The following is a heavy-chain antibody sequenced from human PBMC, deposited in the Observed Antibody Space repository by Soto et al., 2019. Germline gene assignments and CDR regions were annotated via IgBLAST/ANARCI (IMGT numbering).Heavy chain of an antibody. J-gene: IGHJ4*02. D-gene: IGHD3-10*01. CDR1: GFTFDDYG. Sequence: EVQLVESGGGVVRPGGSLRLSCAASGFTFDDYGMSWVRQAPGKGLEWVSGINWNGGSTGYADSVKGRFTISRDNAKNSLYLQMNRLRAEDTALYHCARGRIWFGELLSPYFDYWGQGTLVTVSS. CDR2: INWNGGST. CDR3: ARGRIWFGELLSPYFDY. V-gene: IGHV3-20*01.